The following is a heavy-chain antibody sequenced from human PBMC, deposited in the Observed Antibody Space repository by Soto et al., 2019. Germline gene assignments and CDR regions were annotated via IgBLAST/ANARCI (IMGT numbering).Heavy chain of an antibody. CDR3: ARRNVYGSGSYSFDY. D-gene: IGHD3-10*01. Sequence: GASVKVSCKASGYTFTNYAMHWVRQAPGQRLEWMGWINAAIGNKKYSQKFQGSVTITRDTSANTAYMELSSLRSEDTAVYYCARRNVYGSGSYSFDYWGQGTLVTVSS. CDR1: GYTFTNYA. V-gene: IGHV1-3*01. J-gene: IGHJ4*02. CDR2: INAAIGNK.